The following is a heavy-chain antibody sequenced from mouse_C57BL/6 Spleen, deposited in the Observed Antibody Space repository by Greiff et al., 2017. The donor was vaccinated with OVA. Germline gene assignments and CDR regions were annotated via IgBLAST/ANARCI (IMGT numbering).Heavy chain of an antibody. J-gene: IGHJ3*01. D-gene: IGHD2-12*01. V-gene: IGHV1-52*01. CDR2: IDPSDSET. CDR1: GYTFTSYW. CDR3: ARGDYSPWFAY. Sequence: QVQLQQPGAELVRPGSSVKLSCKASGYTFTSYWMHWVKQRPIQGLEWIGNIDPSDSETHYNQKFKDKATLTVDKSSSTAYMQLSSLTSEDSAVYYCARGDYSPWFAYWGQGTLVTVSA.